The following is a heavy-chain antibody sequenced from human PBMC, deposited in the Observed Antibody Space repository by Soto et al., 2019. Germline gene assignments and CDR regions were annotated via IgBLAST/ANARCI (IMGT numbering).Heavy chain of an antibody. CDR2: ISAYNGNT. CDR1: GYTFTSYG. Sequence: QVQLVQSGAEVKKPGASVKVSCKASGYTFTSYGISWVRQAPGQGLEWMGWISAYNGNTNYAQKLQGRVTMTTDTSTSTADMELRSLRSDDTAVYYCGWALYYSDAFDIWRQGTMVTVSS. CDR3: GWALYYSDAFDI. J-gene: IGHJ3*02. D-gene: IGHD3-22*01. V-gene: IGHV1-18*04.